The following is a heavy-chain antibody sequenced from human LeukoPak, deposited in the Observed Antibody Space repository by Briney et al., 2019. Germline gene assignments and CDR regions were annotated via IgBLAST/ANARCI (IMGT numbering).Heavy chain of an antibody. V-gene: IGHV3-23*01. CDR1: GFTFSSYG. Sequence: GGSLRLSCAASGFTFSSYGMSWVRQAPGKGLEWVSTISGSGDSTYYADSVKGRFTISRDNSKNTLYLQMNSLRAEDTAVYYCAKDTSPDIVVVVAAAEGGNYFDYWGQGTLVTVSS. J-gene: IGHJ4*02. D-gene: IGHD2-15*01. CDR3: AKDTSPDIVVVVAAAEGGNYFDY. CDR2: ISGSGDST.